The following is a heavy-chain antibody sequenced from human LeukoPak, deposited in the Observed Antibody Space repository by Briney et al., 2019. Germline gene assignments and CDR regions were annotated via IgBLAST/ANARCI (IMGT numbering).Heavy chain of an antibody. J-gene: IGHJ3*01. V-gene: IGHV3-20*04. CDR3: ARDSAGYSSN. Sequence: GGSLRLSCTASGFAFSFFAMSWLRQPPGKGLEWVSGINCNGGSTGYADSVKGRFTISRDNAKNSLYLQMNSLRAEDTALYYCARDSAGYSSNWGQGTMVTVSS. CDR2: INCNGGST. CDR1: GFAFSFFA. D-gene: IGHD6-13*01.